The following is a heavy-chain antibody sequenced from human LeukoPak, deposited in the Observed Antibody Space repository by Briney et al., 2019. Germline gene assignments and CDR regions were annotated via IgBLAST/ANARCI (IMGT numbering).Heavy chain of an antibody. CDR1: GFTFSDYY. D-gene: IGHD3-10*01. V-gene: IGHV3-11*01. CDR2: ISSSGSTI. Sequence: GGSLRLSCAASGFTFSDYYMSWIRQAPGKGLEWVSYISSSGSTIYCADSVKGRFTISRDDAKNSLYLQMNSLRAEDTAVYYCARVFRTLPHSGSPYYYYGMDVWGQGTTVTVSS. J-gene: IGHJ6*02. CDR3: ARVFRTLPHSGSPYYYYGMDV.